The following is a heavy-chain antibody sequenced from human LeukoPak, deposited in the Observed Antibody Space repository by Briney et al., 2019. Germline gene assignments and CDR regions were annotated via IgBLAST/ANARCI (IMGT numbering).Heavy chain of an antibody. CDR2: IYYSGST. Sequence: SETLSLTCTVSGGSISSYFWNWIRQPPGKGLEWIGYIYYSGSTNYNPSLKSRVTISVDTSKNQFSLKLSSVTAADTAVYYRARRGNYYYDMDVWGQGTTVTVSS. J-gene: IGHJ6*02. V-gene: IGHV4-59*08. CDR3: ARRGNYYYDMDV. CDR1: GGSISSYF.